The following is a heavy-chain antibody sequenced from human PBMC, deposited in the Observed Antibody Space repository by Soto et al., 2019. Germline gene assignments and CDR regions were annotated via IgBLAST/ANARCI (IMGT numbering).Heavy chain of an antibody. J-gene: IGHJ4*02. CDR3: AKYSYGGFHFDY. D-gene: IGHD5-12*01. CDR1: GGSVSNYY. Sequence: SETLSLTCVVSGGSVSNYYWGWMRQPPGRGLEWIGYVHYSGNTYYNPSLKSRVTISVDTSNNQFSLRPTSVSAADTAVYFCAKYSYGGFHFDYWGQGTLVTVSS. CDR2: VHYSGNT. V-gene: IGHV4-59*02.